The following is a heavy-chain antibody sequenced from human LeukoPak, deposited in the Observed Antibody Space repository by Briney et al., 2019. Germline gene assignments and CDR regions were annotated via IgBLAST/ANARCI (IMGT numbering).Heavy chain of an antibody. CDR2: IYYSGST. J-gene: IGHJ3*02. D-gene: IGHD3-9*01. CDR3: ASPSYDILTGFFQSAFDI. CDR1: GGSISSSSYY. Sequence: SETLSLTCTVSGGSISSSSYYWGWIRQPPGKGLEWIGSIYYSGSTYYNPSLKSRVTISVDTSKNQFSLKLSSVTAADTAVYYCASPSYDILTGFFQSAFDIWGQGTMVTVSA. V-gene: IGHV4-39*01.